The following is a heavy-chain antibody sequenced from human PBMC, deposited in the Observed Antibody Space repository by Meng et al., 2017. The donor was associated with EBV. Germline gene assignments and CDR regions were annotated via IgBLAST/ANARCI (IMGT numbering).Heavy chain of an antibody. V-gene: IGHV1-18*01. CDR3: ARETSGYDFNWFDP. J-gene: IGHJ5*02. Sequence: QVRLVRAGAEVKKPGASVKVACKAPGYAFTSYGISWVRQAPGQGLEWMGWISAYNGNTNYAQKLQGRVTMTTDTSTSTAYMELRSLRSDDTAVYYCARETSGYDFNWFDPWGQGTLVTVSS. CDR1: GYAFTSYG. CDR2: ISAYNGNT. D-gene: IGHD5-12*01.